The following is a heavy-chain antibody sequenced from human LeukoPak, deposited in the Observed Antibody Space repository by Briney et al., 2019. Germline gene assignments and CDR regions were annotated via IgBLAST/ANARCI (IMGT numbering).Heavy chain of an antibody. D-gene: IGHD1-26*01. CDR2: INHSGST. V-gene: IGHV4-34*03. J-gene: IGHJ6*03. CDR3: SGSYLYYYYYYMHV. CDR1: GGSFSGYY. Sequence: PSETLSLTCAVYGGSFSGYYWSWIRQPPGKGLEWIGEINHSGSTKNNPSLKSRVTISVDTSKNQFSLKLSSVTAADTAVYYCSGSYLYYYYYYMHVWGKGTTVTISS.